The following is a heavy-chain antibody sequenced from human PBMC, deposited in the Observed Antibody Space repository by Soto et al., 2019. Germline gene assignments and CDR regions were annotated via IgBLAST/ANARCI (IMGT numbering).Heavy chain of an antibody. CDR2: INPNSGGT. CDR1: GYTFTGYY. Sequence: ASVKVSCKASGYTFTGYYMHWVRQAPGQGLEWMGWINPNSGGTNYAQKFQGWVTMTRDTSISTAYMELSRLRSDDTAMYYCARAVAVPASCDYWGQGTLVTVSS. V-gene: IGHV1-2*04. CDR3: ARAVAVPASCDY. D-gene: IGHD6-19*01. J-gene: IGHJ4*02.